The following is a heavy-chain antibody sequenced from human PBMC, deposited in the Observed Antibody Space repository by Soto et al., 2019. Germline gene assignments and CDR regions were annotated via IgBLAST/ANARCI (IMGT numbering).Heavy chain of an antibody. V-gene: IGHV2-70*13. CDR3: ARSIRGPPRFYCMDV. CDR1: GFSLTSPGMC. CDR2: MERDDDDK. J-gene: IGHJ6*02. Sequence: ESGPTLVNPTETLTLTCTFSGFSLTSPGMCVSWIRQYPGKALEGRALMERDDDDKYYSTSLKTRLTISKDTRKNQVVLTMANMEPADTATYYCARSIRGPPRFYCMDVWGQGTTVTVSS. D-gene: IGHD1-20*01.